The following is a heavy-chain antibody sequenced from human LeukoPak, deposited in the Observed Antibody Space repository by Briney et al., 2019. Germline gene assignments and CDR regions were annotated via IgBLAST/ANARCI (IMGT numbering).Heavy chain of an antibody. Sequence: PGRSLRLSCAASGFTFSSHTMHGVRQAPGKGLEWVAVISYDGSNKYYADSVKGRFTISRDNSKNTLYLQMNSLRAEDTAVYYCARELGDGYNNGTFDYWGQGTLVIVSS. CDR3: ARELGDGYNNGTFDY. D-gene: IGHD5-24*01. J-gene: IGHJ4*02. CDR1: GFTFSSHT. V-gene: IGHV3-30-3*01. CDR2: ISYDGSNK.